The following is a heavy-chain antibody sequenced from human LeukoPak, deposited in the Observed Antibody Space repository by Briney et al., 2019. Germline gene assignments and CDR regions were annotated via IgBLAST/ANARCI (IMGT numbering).Heavy chain of an antibody. J-gene: IGHJ4*02. CDR1: GFTFNDAW. V-gene: IGHV3-15*01. CDR2: IKSKTDGGTT. Sequence: GGSLRLSCAASGFTFNDAWMSWVRQAPGKGLEWVGRIKSKTDGGTTDYAAPVKGRFTISRDDSKNTLYLQMNSLKIEDTGAYYCTTDAGYSSKWYNYWGQGTLVTVSS. D-gene: IGHD2-2*01. CDR3: TTDAGYSSKWYNY.